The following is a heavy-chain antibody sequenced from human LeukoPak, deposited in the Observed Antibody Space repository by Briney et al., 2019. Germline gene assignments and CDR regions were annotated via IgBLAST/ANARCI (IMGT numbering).Heavy chain of an antibody. V-gene: IGHV1-46*01. Sequence: ASVKVSCKASGYTFTSYGISWVRQAPGQGLEWLGIINPNGGRTAYAQNFQGRVSMTRDTSTTTVYMELSSLRSDDTAVYYCARDMSTAVTPISYAFDVWGQGTMVTVSS. CDR2: INPNGGRT. D-gene: IGHD4-23*01. J-gene: IGHJ3*01. CDR3: ARDMSTAVTPISYAFDV. CDR1: GYTFTSYG.